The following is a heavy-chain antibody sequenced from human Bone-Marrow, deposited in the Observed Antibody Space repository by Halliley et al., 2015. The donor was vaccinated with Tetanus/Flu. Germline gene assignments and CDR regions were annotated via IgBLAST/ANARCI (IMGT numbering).Heavy chain of an antibody. CDR3: AKDPSPFGVYYDRFYAMDF. V-gene: IGHV3-33*06. D-gene: IGHD3-22*01. J-gene: IGHJ6*04. CDR2: DGRNK. Sequence: DGRNKYYTDSVKGRFTISRDNSKSTLYLQMNSLRVEDTAVYYCAKDPSPFGVYYDRFYAMDFWGLGTTVTVSS.